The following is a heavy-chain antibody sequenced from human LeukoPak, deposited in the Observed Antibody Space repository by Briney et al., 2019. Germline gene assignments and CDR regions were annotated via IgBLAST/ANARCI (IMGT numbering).Heavy chain of an antibody. CDR1: GDSISSSSSY. CDR3: ARDSGGSGYLWFDP. J-gene: IGHJ5*02. CDR2: IYYSGST. V-gene: IGHV4-39*07. Sequence: NPSETLSLTCTVSGDSISSSSSYWGWIRQPPGEGLEWIGSIYYSGSTNYNPSLKSRVSISVDASKNQFSLRLNSVTAADTAVYYCARDSGGSGYLWFDPWGQGTLVTVSS. D-gene: IGHD3-3*01.